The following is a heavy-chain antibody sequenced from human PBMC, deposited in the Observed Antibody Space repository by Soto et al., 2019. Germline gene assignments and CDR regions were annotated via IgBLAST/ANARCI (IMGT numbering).Heavy chain of an antibody. CDR2: INPNSGGT. Sequence: GASVKVSCKDAGYTFTGYYMHWVGQATGQGREWMGWINPNSGGTNYAQKFQGRVTMTRDTSISTAYMELSRLRSDDTAVYYCRGELLGVSLGVWGQGTTVTVSS. J-gene: IGHJ6*02. CDR3: RGELLGVSLGV. V-gene: IGHV1-2*02. D-gene: IGHD3-10*01. CDR1: GYTFTGYY.